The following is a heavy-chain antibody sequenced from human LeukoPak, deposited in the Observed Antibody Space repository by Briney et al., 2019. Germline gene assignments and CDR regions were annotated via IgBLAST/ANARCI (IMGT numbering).Heavy chain of an antibody. Sequence: SVKVSCKASGDPFSSYIIAWVRQAPGQGLEWMGGIMPLSNTPNYEQKFQGRLTTTADASTQTSYMELRSLTSEDTAVYYCARVDRNHFYMDVWGKGTTVTVSS. D-gene: IGHD3-10*01. CDR1: GDPFSSYI. J-gene: IGHJ6*03. CDR3: ARVDRNHFYMDV. V-gene: IGHV1-69*13. CDR2: IMPLSNTP.